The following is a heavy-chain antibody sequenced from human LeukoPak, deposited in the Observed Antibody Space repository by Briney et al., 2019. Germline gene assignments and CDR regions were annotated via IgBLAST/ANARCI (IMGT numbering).Heavy chain of an antibody. CDR1: GGSISNYY. CDR2: ISYSGST. V-gene: IGHV4-59*08. D-gene: IGHD3-3*01. Sequence: MASETLSLTCTVSGGSISNYYWSWIRQPPGKGLEWIGYISYSGSTNCNPSLRSRVAISEDTSRNQFSLRLNSVTAADTAVYYCARHIPVIWSSGYYYGMDVWGQGTTVTVSS. J-gene: IGHJ6*02. CDR3: ARHIPVIWSSGYYYGMDV.